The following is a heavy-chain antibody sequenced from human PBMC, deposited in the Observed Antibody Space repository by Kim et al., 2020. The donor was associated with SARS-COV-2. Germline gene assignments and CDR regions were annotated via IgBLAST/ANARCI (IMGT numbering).Heavy chain of an antibody. CDR2: INPSGGAT. J-gene: IGHJ6*02. Sequence: ASVKVSCKASGYIFTSYYMLWVRQAPGQGLEWMGMINPSGGATTYVQKLQGRVTMTRDTSTSTVYMELNSLRSEDTAVYYCARRGSSSVTYYAMDVWGQGTTVIVSS. CDR3: ARRGSSSVTYYAMDV. CDR1: GYIFTSYY. V-gene: IGHV1-46*01. D-gene: IGHD6-6*01.